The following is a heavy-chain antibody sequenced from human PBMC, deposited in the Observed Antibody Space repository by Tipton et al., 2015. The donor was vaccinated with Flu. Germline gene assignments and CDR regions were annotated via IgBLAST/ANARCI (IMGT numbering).Heavy chain of an antibody. CDR3: ARDQDYYGSGYYYYYGMDV. V-gene: IGHV3-11*01. D-gene: IGHD3-10*01. CDR1: GFTFSDYY. CDR2: ISSSGSTI. J-gene: IGHJ6*02. Sequence: SLRLSCAASGFTFSDYYMSWIRQAPGKGLEWVSYISSSGSTIYYADSVKGRFTISRDNAKNSLYLQMNSLRAEDTAVYYCARDQDYYGSGYYYYYGMDVWGQGTTVTVSS.